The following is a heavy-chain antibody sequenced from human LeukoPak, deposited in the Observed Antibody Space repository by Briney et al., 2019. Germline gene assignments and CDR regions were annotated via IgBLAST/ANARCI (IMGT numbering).Heavy chain of an antibody. CDR1: GASISSYY. D-gene: IGHD1-26*01. J-gene: IGHJ4*02. CDR3: ARAIVNTWDFDY. CDR2: IYTSGST. V-gene: IGHV4-4*07. Sequence: SETLSLTCTVSGASISSYYWSWIRQPAGKGLEWIGRIYTSGSTNYNPSLQSRVTMSVDTSRNQFSLRLSSVTAADTAVYYSARAIVNTWDFDYWGQGTLVTVSS.